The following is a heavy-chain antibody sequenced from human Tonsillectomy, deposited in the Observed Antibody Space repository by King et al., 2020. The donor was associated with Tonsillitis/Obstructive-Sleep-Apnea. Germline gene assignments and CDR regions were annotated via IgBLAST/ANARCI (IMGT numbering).Heavy chain of an antibody. V-gene: IGHV3-7*04. J-gene: IGHJ4*02. D-gene: IGHD5-18*01. CDR1: GFTFSSYW. CDR2: MKQEGSEK. Sequence: QLVQSGGGLVQPGGSLRLSCAASGFTFSSYWMSWVRQAPGKGLEWGANMKQEGSEKYYVDSVKGRFTISRDTAKNSLYLQMNSLRAEDTAVYYCARDGYSYGFDYWGQGTLVTVSS. CDR3: ARDGYSYGFDY.